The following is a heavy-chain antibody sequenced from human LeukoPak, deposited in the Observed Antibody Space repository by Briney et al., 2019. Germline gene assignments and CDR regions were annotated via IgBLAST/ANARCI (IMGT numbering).Heavy chain of an antibody. CDR3: ASTADRDSSGYYSDY. CDR1: GGTFSSYA. CDR2: IIPIFGTA. V-gene: IGHV1-69*13. J-gene: IGHJ4*02. Sequence: SVKVSCKASGGTFSSYAISWVRQAPGQGLEWMGGIIPIFGTANYAQKFQGRVTITADESTSTAYMEPSSLRSEDTAAYYCASTADRDSSGYYSDYWGQGTLVTVSS. D-gene: IGHD3-22*01.